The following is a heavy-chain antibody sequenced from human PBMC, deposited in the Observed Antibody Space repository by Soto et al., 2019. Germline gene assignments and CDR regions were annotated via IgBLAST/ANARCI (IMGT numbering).Heavy chain of an antibody. CDR1: GFTFSSYW. CDR3: ARAEVVVAAAYFDY. V-gene: IGHV3-7*03. J-gene: IGHJ4*02. CDR2: IKQDGSEK. D-gene: IGHD2-15*01. Sequence: EVQLVESGGGLVQPGGSLRLSCAASGFTFSSYWMSWVRQAPGKGLEWVANIKQDGSEKYYVDSVQGRFTISRDHAKNSLYLQMNSLRAEDTAVYYCARAEVVVAAAYFDYWGQGTLVTVSS.